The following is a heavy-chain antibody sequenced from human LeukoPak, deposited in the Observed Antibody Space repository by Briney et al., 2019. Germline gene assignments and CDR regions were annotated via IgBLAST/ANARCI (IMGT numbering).Heavy chain of an antibody. V-gene: IGHV3-23*01. D-gene: IGHD3-22*01. CDR3: AKEKKYYYDGSGYPGYDY. CDR2: ISGSGGSA. CDR1: GFTFRNYA. Sequence: GGSLRLSCAASGFTFRNYAMNWVRQAPGKGLEWVSVISGSGGSAYYADSVKGRFTISRDNSKNTPYLQMNSLRAEDTAVYYCAKEKKYYYDGSGYPGYDYWGQGTLVTVSS. J-gene: IGHJ4*02.